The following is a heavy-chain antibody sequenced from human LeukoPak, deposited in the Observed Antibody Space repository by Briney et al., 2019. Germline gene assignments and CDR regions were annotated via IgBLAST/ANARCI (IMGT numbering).Heavy chain of an antibody. Sequence: GGSLRLSCAASGFTFSSYSMNWVRQAPGKGLEWVSSISSSSSYIYYADSVKGRFTISRDNAKNSLYLQMNSLRAEDTAVYYCAKGAYMVRGLKGLYYYYYYMDVWGKGATVTISS. D-gene: IGHD3-10*01. CDR1: GFTFSSYS. V-gene: IGHV3-21*04. CDR2: ISSSSSYI. CDR3: AKGAYMVRGLKGLYYYYYYMDV. J-gene: IGHJ6*03.